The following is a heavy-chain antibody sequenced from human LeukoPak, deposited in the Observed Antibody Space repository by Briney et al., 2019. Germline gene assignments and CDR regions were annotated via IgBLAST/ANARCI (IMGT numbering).Heavy chain of an antibody. D-gene: IGHD4-23*01. CDR2: INSDGSST. Sequence: GGSLKISWAASGITFRSLWEHWVRPGSGKGLVWVFRINSDGSSTSYADSVKGRFTISRDNAKNTLYLQMNSLRAEDTAVYYCAKRADYGGNSYDYWGQGTLVTVSS. CDR3: AKRADYGGNSYDY. CDR1: GITFRSLW. J-gene: IGHJ4*02. V-gene: IGHV3-74*01.